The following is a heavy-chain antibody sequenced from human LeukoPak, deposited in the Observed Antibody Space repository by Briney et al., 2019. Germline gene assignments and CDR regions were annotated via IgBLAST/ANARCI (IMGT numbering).Heavy chain of an antibody. D-gene: IGHD5-18*01. Sequence: PSETLSLTCTVSGGSISSYYWGWIRQPPGKGLEWSGSVCYSGSTYYNPSLKSRVTISVDTSKNQFSLKLSSVTAADTAVYYCARQYSGDSRSPFFDYWGQGTLVTVSS. J-gene: IGHJ4*02. CDR2: VCYSGST. CDR1: GGSISSYY. V-gene: IGHV4-59*05. CDR3: ARQYSGDSRSPFFDY.